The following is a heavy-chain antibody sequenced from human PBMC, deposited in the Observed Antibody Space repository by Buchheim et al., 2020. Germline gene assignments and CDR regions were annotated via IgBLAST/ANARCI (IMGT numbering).Heavy chain of an antibody. CDR1: GGSISSGSYY. J-gene: IGHJ4*02. D-gene: IGHD4-17*01. CDR2: IYTSGST. V-gene: IGHV4-61*02. CDR3: AREPLYGDYPVDYFDY. Sequence: QVQLQESGPGLVKPSQTLSLTCTVSGGSISSGSYYWSWIRQPAGKGLEWIGRIYTSGSTNYNPSLKSRVTISVDTSKNQFSLKLSSVTAADTAVYYCAREPLYGDYPVDYFDYWGQGTL.